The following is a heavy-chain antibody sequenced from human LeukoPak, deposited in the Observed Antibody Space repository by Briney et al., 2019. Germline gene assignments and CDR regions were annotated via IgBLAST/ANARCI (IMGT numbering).Heavy chain of an antibody. V-gene: IGHV1-18*01. Sequence: ASVKVSCKASGYTFTSYGISWVRQAPGQGLEWMGWISAYNGNTNYAQKLQGRVTITADESTSTAYMELSSLRSEDTAVYYCARITDYYFDYWGQGTLVTVSS. D-gene: IGHD3-16*01. CDR1: GYTFTSYG. CDR3: ARITDYYFDY. CDR2: ISAYNGNT. J-gene: IGHJ4*02.